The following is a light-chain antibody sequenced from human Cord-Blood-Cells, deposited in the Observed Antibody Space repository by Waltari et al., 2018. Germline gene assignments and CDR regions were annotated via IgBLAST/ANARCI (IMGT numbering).Light chain of an antibody. V-gene: IGKV1-39*01. CDR3: QQSYSTPRT. CDR1: QSMSSY. CDR2: AAS. Sequence: DIHTTQSPSFLSASVGDRVNMTCRASQSMSSYLNWYQQKPGKAPKRLIYAASSLQSGLPSRFSGSGSGTDFTLTISSLQPEDFATYYCQQSYSTPRTFGQGTKVEIK. J-gene: IGKJ1*01.